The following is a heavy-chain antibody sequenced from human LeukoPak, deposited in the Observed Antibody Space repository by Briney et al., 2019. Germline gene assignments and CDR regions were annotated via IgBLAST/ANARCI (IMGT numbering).Heavy chain of an antibody. CDR2: IYYSGST. J-gene: IGHJ6*02. CDR3: ARTGIEMGVVPAAVLYGMDV. V-gene: IGHV4-59*01. D-gene: IGHD2-2*01. CDR1: GGSISSYY. Sequence: PSETLSLTCTVSGGSISSYYWSWIRQPPGKGLEWIGYIYYSGSTNYNPSLKSRVTISVDTSKNQFSLKLSSVTAADTAVYYCARTGIEMGVVPAAVLYGMDVWGQGTTVTVSS.